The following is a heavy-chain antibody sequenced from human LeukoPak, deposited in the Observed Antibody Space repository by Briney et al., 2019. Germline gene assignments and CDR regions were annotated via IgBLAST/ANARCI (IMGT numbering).Heavy chain of an antibody. CDR3: ARHPRYDSRGNHSPYSFDH. D-gene: IGHD3-22*01. CDR1: DASIRSINHY. CDR2: IYHSGST. Sequence: SETLSLTCTVSDASIRSINHYWGWIRQPPGKGLEWIGSIYHSGSTYYNPSLKSRVSISVDTSKNQFSLKLSSVSAADTAAYFCARHPRYDSRGNHSPYSFDHWGQGTLVTVSS. J-gene: IGHJ4*02. V-gene: IGHV4-39*01.